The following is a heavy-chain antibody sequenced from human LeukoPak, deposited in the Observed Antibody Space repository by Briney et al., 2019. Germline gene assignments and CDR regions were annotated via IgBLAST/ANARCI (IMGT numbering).Heavy chain of an antibody. CDR1: GFTFSSYA. CDR2: ISGSGGST. CDR3: AKDRSIGTYYTFDS. V-gene: IGHV3-23*01. Sequence: GGSLRLSCAASGFTFSSYAMSWVRQAPGKGLEWVSAISGSGGSTYYADSVKGRFTISRDNSKNTLYLQMSSLTAKDTAVYYCAKDRSIGTYYTFDSWGQGTLVTVSS. J-gene: IGHJ4*02. D-gene: IGHD1-26*01.